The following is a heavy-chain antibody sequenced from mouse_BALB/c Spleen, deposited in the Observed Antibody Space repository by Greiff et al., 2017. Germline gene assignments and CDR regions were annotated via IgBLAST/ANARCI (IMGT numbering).Heavy chain of an antibody. V-gene: IGHV5-17*02. J-gene: IGHJ2*01. CDR2: ISSGSSTI. D-gene: IGHD1-1*01. CDR1: GFTFSSFG. CDR3: ARFYYGGYFDY. Sequence: EVQRVESGGGLVQPGGSRKLSCAASGFTFSSFGMHWVRQAPEKGLEWVAYISSGSSTIYYADTVKGRFTTSRDNPKNTLFLQMTSLRSEDTAMYYCARFYYGGYFDYWGQGTTLTVSS.